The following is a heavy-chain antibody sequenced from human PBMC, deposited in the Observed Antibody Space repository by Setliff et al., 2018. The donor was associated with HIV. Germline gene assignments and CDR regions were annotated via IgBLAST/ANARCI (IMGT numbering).Heavy chain of an antibody. Sequence: SETLSLTCAVSGVSISNSNWWSWVRQPPGKGLEWIGEVSHSGSTNYNPSLKSRVTISVDKSKNQFSLELSSVTAADTAAYYCARDQRLSYWGQGTLVTVSS. V-gene: IGHV4-4*02. CDR1: GVSISNSNW. CDR2: VSHSGST. CDR3: ARDQRLSY. J-gene: IGHJ4*02.